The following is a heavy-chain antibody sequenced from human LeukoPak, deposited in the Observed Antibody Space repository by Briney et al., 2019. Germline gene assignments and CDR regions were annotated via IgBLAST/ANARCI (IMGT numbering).Heavy chain of an antibody. J-gene: IGHJ4*02. V-gene: IGHV1-69*13. CDR2: ITPIFGTA. CDR3: ARASSDDTAMATPFAY. CDR1: GGTFSNYA. Sequence: GASVKVSCKASGGTFSNYAINWLRQAPGQGLEWMGGITPIFGTANYIQKFQGRVTITADQSTSTAYMELSRLRSEDTAIYYCARASSDDTAMATPFAYWGQGTLVTVSS. D-gene: IGHD5-18*01.